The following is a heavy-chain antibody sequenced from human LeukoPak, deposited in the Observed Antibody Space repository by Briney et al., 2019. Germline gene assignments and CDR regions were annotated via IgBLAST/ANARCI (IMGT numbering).Heavy chain of an antibody. Sequence: GASVTVSCKASGYTFTSYGISWVRQAPGQGLEWMGWSSAYNGDTKYPQKLQGRVTMTTDTSTSTAYMELRRLRSDDAAVYYCARGPPLVVVPAANRMDVWGQGTTVTVSS. CDR2: SSAYNGDT. CDR1: GYTFTSYG. V-gene: IGHV1-18*01. J-gene: IGHJ6*02. D-gene: IGHD2-2*01. CDR3: ARGPPLVVVPAANRMDV.